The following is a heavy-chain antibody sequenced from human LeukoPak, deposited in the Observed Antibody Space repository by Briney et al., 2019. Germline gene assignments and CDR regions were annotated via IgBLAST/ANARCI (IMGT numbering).Heavy chain of an antibody. D-gene: IGHD6-13*01. Sequence: GGSLRLSCAASGFTFSSYAMSWVRQAPGKGLEWVSAISGSGGSTYYADSVKGRFTISRDNSKNALYLQMNSLRAEDTAVYYCAKDSSSWYEKYFQHWGQGTLVTVSS. CDR1: GFTFSSYA. J-gene: IGHJ1*01. CDR3: AKDSSSWYEKYFQH. CDR2: ISGSGGST. V-gene: IGHV3-23*01.